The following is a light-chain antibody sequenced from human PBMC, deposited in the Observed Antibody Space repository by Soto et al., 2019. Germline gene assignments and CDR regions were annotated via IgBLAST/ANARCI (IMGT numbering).Light chain of an antibody. J-gene: IGKJ1*01. Sequence: EIVLTQSPGTLSLSPGERATLSCRASQSVSSSYLAWYQQKPGQAPRLLIYGASSRATGIPDRFSGSGSGTDFTLIISRLEPEDFAVYYCHQYGGSPRTLGQGTKV. CDR3: HQYGGSPRT. CDR2: GAS. V-gene: IGKV3-20*01. CDR1: QSVSSSY.